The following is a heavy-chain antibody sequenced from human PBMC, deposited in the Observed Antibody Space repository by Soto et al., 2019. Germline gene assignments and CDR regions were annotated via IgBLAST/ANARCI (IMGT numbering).Heavy chain of an antibody. Sequence: QVQLQESGPGLVKPSQTLSLSCTVSGDSISSPHYYWTWVRQPPGKGLEWVGYIYYTGNNFYNPAILSRIAMSIDPSTNQCSLSLASVTAADTAVYYCAREPKQNYDTSTWNGGLDSGGAGSLVTVSS. D-gene: IGHD3-22*01. CDR1: GDSISSPHYY. CDR3: AREPKQNYDTSTWNGGLDS. J-gene: IGHJ4*02. CDR2: IYYTGNN. V-gene: IGHV4-30-4*01.